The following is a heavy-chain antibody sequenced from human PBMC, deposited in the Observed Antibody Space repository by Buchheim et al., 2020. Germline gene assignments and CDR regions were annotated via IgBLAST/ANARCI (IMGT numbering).Heavy chain of an antibody. J-gene: IGHJ4*02. D-gene: IGHD2-21*02. CDR2: ISGRGGST. CDR3: AKNFPLSVVVTAIYFDY. Sequence: EVQLLESGGGLVQPGGSLRLSCAASGFTFSSYAMSWVRQAPGKGLEWVSAISGRGGSTYYAESAKGRFTISRDNSKNTLYVQMNSLRAEDTAVYYCAKNFPLSVVVTAIYFDYWGQGTL. CDR1: GFTFSSYA. V-gene: IGHV3-23*01.